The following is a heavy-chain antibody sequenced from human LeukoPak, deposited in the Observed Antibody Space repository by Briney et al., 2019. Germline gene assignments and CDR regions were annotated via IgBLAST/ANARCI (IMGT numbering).Heavy chain of an antibody. Sequence: GGSLRLSCVASGITFSSYSMNWVRQAPGKGMEWVSYISSFSGTINYADSVKGRFTISRDNAKNSLYLQMNSLRAEDTAVYYCAELGITMIGGVWGKGTTVTISS. J-gene: IGHJ6*04. D-gene: IGHD3-10*02. CDR3: AELGITMIGGV. V-gene: IGHV3-48*04. CDR2: ISSFSGTI. CDR1: GITFSSYS.